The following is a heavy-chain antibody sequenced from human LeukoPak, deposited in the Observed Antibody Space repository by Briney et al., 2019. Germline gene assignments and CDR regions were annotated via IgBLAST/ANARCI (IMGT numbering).Heavy chain of an antibody. CDR3: ARFSVRYCSSTSCYRAFDI. D-gene: IGHD2-2*01. J-gene: IGHJ3*02. CDR1: GGSFSGYY. V-gene: IGHV4-34*01. Sequence: SGTLSLTCAVYGGSFSGYYWSWIRQPPGKGLEWIGEINHSGSTNYNPSLKSRVTISVDTSKNQFSLKLSSVTAADTAVYYCARFSVRYCSSTSCYRAFDIWGQGTMVTVSS. CDR2: INHSGST.